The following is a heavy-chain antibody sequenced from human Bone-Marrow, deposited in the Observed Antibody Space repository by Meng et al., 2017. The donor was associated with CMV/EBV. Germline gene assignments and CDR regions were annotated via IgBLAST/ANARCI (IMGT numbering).Heavy chain of an antibody. V-gene: IGHV4-34*01. Sequence: VQLLQWGPGLWKPSGTLSLACAVYGGSFSGYYWSWIRQPPGKGLEWIGEINHSGSTNYNPSLKSRVTISVDTSKNQFSLKLSSVTAADTAVYYCARGGWSSSGRKGLGRPWYYWGQGTLVTVSS. CDR3: ARGGWSSSGRKGLGRPWYY. D-gene: IGHD6-19*01. CDR1: GGSFSGYY. J-gene: IGHJ4*02. CDR2: INHSGST.